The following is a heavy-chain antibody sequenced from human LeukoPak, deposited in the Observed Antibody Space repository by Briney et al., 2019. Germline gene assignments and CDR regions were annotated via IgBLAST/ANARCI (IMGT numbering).Heavy chain of an antibody. D-gene: IGHD6-6*01. V-gene: IGHV1-69*04. CDR1: GGTFSSYA. Sequence: GASVKVSCKASGGTFSSYAISWVRQAPGQGLEWMGRIIPILGIANYAQKFQGRVTITADKSTSTAYMELSSLRSEDTAVYYCARMGYSSSSPPDYWGQGTLVTVSS. CDR2: IIPILGIA. CDR3: ARMGYSSSSPPDY. J-gene: IGHJ4*02.